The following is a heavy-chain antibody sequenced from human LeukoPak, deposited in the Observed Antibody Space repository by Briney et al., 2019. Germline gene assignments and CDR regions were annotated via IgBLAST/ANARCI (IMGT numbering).Heavy chain of an antibody. CDR3: AKTDSGSSPYYYYYGMDV. D-gene: IGHD1-26*01. CDR1: GFTFSNYW. V-gene: IGHV3-23*01. CDR2: ISGSGGST. J-gene: IGHJ6*02. Sequence: PGGSLRLSCAASGFTFSNYWMSWVRQAPGKGLEWVSAISGSGGSTYYADSVKGRFTISRDNSKNTLYLQMNSLRAEDTAVYYCAKTDSGSSPYYYYYGMDVWGQGTTVTVSS.